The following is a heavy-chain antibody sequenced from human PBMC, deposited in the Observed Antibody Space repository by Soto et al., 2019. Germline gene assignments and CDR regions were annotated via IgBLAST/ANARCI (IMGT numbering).Heavy chain of an antibody. CDR2: IYTSGST. V-gene: IGHV4-39*07. CDR1: GGSISSSSYY. D-gene: IGHD3-22*01. CDR3: ARETPGYDSSGYYPYFDY. J-gene: IGHJ4*02. Sequence: SETLSLTCTVSGGSISSSSYYWGWIRQPPGKGLEWIGRIYTSGSTNYNPSLKSRVTMSVDTSKNQFSLKLSSVTAADTAVYYCARETPGYDSSGYYPYFDYWGQGTLVTVSS.